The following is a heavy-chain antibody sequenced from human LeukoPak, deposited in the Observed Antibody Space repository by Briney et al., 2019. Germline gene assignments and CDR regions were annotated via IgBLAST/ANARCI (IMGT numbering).Heavy chain of an antibody. CDR1: GGSISSYY. D-gene: IGHD3-22*01. CDR2: ISYTEST. V-gene: IGHV4-59*01. J-gene: IGHJ4*02. CDR3: ARVSYSPYYYDSSGYYLDY. Sequence: SETLSLTCTVSGGSISSYYWSWIRQPPGKGLEWIGYISYTESTNYNPSLKSRVTISVDTSKNQFSLKLSSVTAADTAVYYCARVSYSPYYYDSSGYYLDYWGQGTLVTVSS.